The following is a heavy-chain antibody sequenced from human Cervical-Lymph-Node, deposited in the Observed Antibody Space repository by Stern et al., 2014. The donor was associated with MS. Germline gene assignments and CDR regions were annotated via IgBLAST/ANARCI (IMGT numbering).Heavy chain of an antibody. J-gene: IGHJ4*02. CDR3: ARRLYNYGDYATFDF. CDR2: IDPNDFDT. CDR1: GYSFTTYW. Sequence: VQLVQSGAEVKKPGESLKISCKVSGYSFTTYWIGWVRQMSGKGLEWKGTIDPNDFDTGYSPSFQGQVTISSDKSSSTAYLQWSSLKASDTAVYYCARRLYNYGDYATFDFWGQGTLVTVSS. D-gene: IGHD4-17*01. V-gene: IGHV5-51*01.